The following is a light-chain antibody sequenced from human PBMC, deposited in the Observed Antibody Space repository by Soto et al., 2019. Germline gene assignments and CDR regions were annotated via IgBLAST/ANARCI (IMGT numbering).Light chain of an antibody. J-gene: IGLJ3*02. V-gene: IGLV2-11*01. Sequence: QSALTQPRSVSGSPGQSVTISCTGVSSDVGGSNYVSWYQQHPGKAPKVMIYDVSKRPSGVPDRFSGSKSGNTASLTISGLQAEDEADYYCCSYAGRYTWVFGGGTKVTVL. CDR3: CSYAGRYTWV. CDR1: SSDVGGSNY. CDR2: DVS.